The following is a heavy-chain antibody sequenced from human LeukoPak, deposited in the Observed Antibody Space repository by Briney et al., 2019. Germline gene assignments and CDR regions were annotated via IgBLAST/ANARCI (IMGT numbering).Heavy chain of an antibody. V-gene: IGHV4-34*01. D-gene: IGHD6-13*01. CDR1: GGSFSGYY. J-gene: IGHJ4*02. Sequence: PSETPSLTCAVYGGSFSGYYWSWIRQPPGKGLEWIGEINHSGSTNYNPSLKSRVTISVDTSKNQFSLKLSSVTAADTAVYYCARAVYSSSWFPFDYWGQGTLVTVSS. CDR2: INHSGST. CDR3: ARAVYSSSWFPFDY.